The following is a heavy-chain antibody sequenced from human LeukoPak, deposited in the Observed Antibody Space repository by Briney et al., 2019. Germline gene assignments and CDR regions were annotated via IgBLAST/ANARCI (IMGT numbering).Heavy chain of an antibody. V-gene: IGHV4-59*01. CDR1: GGSISSYY. CDR2: IYYSGST. CDR3: ARDDYYDSS. D-gene: IGHD3-22*01. Sequence: PSETLSLTCTVSGGSISSYYWSWIRQPPGKGLECIGYIYYSGSTNYNPSLKSRVTISVDTSKNQFSLKLSSVTAADTAVYYCARDDYYDSSWGQGTLVTVSS. J-gene: IGHJ4*02.